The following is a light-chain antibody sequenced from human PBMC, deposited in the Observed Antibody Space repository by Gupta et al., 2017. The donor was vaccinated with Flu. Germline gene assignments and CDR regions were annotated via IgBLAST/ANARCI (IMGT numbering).Light chain of an antibody. CDR2: EVS. J-gene: IGLJ2*01. V-gene: IGLV2-18*02. CDR1: SRDVGVYNR. Sequence: TSRDVGVYNRVSWYQQSPGTAPQLIIYEVSNRPSGVPDHFSGSKSGNTASLTISGLQAEDEADYYCSSYTSSTNVVFGGGTKLTVL. CDR3: SSYTSSTNVV.